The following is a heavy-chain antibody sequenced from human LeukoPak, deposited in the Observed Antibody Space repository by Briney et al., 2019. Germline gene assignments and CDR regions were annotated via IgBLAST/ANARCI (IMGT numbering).Heavy chain of an antibody. Sequence: SETLSLTCTVSGGSISSYYWSWIRQPPGKGLECIGYIYDSGSTNYNPSLKSRVTISVDTSKNQFSLKLSSVTAADTAVYYCARGGSGYDSFSYYGMDVWGQGTTVTVSS. J-gene: IGHJ6*02. D-gene: IGHD5-12*01. V-gene: IGHV4-59*01. CDR3: ARGGSGYDSFSYYGMDV. CDR1: GGSISSYY. CDR2: IYDSGST.